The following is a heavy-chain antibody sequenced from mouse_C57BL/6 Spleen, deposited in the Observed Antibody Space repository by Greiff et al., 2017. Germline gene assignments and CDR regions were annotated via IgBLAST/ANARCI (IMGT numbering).Heavy chain of an antibody. CDR2: IYPGRGST. CDR3: AKVSDSSGYDPYYAMDY. V-gene: IGHV1-55*01. J-gene: IGHJ4*01. Sequence: QVQLQQPGAELVKPGASVKMSCKASGYTFTSYWITWVKQRPGQGLEWIGDIYPGRGSTNYNEKFKSKATLTVDTSSSTAYMQLSSLTSEDSAVYYCAKVSDSSGYDPYYAMDYWGQGTSVTVSS. CDR1: GYTFTSYW. D-gene: IGHD3-2*02.